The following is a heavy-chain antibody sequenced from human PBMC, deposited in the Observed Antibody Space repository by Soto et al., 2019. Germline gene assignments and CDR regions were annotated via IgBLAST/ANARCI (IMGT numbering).Heavy chain of an antibody. Sequence: GESLKISCKGPGYTFNTNWIGWVRQMPGKGLEWMGIIYPGDSDTRYSPSFQGQVTISADKSISTAYLQWSSLKASDTAMYYCARQVAHGYYFYGMDVWGQGTTVTVSS. J-gene: IGHJ6*02. CDR2: IYPGDSDT. D-gene: IGHD5-12*01. V-gene: IGHV5-51*01. CDR3: ARQVAHGYYFYGMDV. CDR1: GYTFNTNW.